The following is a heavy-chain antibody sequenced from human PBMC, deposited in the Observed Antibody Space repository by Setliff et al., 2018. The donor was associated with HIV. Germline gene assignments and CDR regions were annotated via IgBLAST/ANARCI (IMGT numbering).Heavy chain of an antibody. J-gene: IGHJ4*02. CDR1: GGSISGHY. D-gene: IGHD3-3*01. CDR2: IFYTGST. CDR3: ARELEWLLIIDY. Sequence: SETLSLTCTVSGGSISGHYWSWIRQPPGKGLEWIAYIFYTGSTNYNPSLKSRVTISVDTSKNQFFLKLSSVTAADTAVYYCARELEWLLIIDYWGQGTLVTVSS. V-gene: IGHV4-59*11.